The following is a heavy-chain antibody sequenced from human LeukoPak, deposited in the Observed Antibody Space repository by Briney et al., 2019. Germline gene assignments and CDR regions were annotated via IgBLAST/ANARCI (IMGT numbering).Heavy chain of an antibody. V-gene: IGHV1-2*02. CDR3: ARESDDSASFDY. Sequence: GASVKVSCKASGYTFTGYYMHWVRQAPGQGLEWMGWINPNSGGTNYAQQFQGRVTMTRDTSISTAYMELSRLRSDDTAVYYCARESDDSASFDYWGQGTLVTLSS. CDR2: INPNSGGT. D-gene: IGHD3-3*01. CDR1: GYTFTGYY. J-gene: IGHJ4*02.